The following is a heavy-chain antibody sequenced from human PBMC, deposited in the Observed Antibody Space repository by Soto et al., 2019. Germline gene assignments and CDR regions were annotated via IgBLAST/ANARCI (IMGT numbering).Heavy chain of an antibody. V-gene: IGHV1-8*02. CDR2: MNPGSGKT. Sequence: QVQLVQSGAEVREPGASVRVSCKASGYTFINYDISCVRQATGQGVEWMGWMNPGSGKTGYANKFQDRVTMTRDASTSTAQLELSSLTSEDTAVYYCARMASAGTLNWFDPWGQGTLVTVSS. CDR1: GYTFINYD. D-gene: IGHD6-13*01. CDR3: ARMASAGTLNWFDP. J-gene: IGHJ5*02.